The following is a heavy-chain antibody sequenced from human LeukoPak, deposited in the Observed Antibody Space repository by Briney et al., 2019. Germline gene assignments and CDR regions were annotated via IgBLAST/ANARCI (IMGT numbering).Heavy chain of an antibody. CDR3: ARATVYYDSSGYYSYVDY. CDR2: IYYSGST. V-gene: IGHV4-39*07. Sequence: PSETLSLTCSVSGASISSSDYYWGWIRQPPGKGLEWIGSIYYSGSTYYNPSLKSRVTISIDTSKKHFSLKLSSVTAADTAVYYCARATVYYDSSGYYSYVDYWGQGTLVTVSS. CDR1: GASISSSDYY. J-gene: IGHJ4*02. D-gene: IGHD3-22*01.